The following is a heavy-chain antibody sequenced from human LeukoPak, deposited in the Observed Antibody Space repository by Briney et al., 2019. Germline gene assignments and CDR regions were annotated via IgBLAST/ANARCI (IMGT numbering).Heavy chain of an antibody. CDR3: AGFFYDSRNDAFDI. CDR2: IIPIYGRA. J-gene: IGHJ3*02. Sequence: TFTSYAISWGRQAPGQGLEWMGGIIPIYGRANYPQKFQGRVSVTADESTRTVTMQLSSLRSEDTAVYYCAGFFYDSRNDAFDIWGQGTVVTVS. CDR1: TFTSYA. D-gene: IGHD3-22*01. V-gene: IGHV1-69*01.